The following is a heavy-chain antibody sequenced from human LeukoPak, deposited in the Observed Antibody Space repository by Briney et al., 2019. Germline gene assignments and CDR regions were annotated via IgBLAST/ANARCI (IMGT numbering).Heavy chain of an antibody. CDR3: ARSPTYYDILTGYYPAYYFDY. V-gene: IGHV3-74*01. CDR1: GFTFSSYW. Sequence: GGSLRLSRAASGFTFSSYWMHWVRQAPGKGLVWVSRINSDGSSTSYADSVKGRFTISRDNAKNTLYLQMNSLRAEDTAVYYCARSPTYYDILTGYYPAYYFDYWGQGTLVTVSS. D-gene: IGHD3-9*01. CDR2: INSDGSST. J-gene: IGHJ4*02.